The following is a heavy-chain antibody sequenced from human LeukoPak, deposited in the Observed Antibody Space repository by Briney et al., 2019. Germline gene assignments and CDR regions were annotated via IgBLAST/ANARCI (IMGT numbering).Heavy chain of an antibody. D-gene: IGHD1-26*01. CDR2: ISSSSSYI. V-gene: IGHV3-21*01. Sequence: GGSLRLSCAASGFTFSSDAMSWVRQAPGKGLEWVSSISSSSSYIYYADSVKGRFTISRDNAKNSLYLQMNSLRAEDTAVYYCARELRPSEYSGSYYGDAFDIWGQGTMVTVSS. J-gene: IGHJ3*02. CDR1: GFTFSSDA. CDR3: ARELRPSEYSGSYYGDAFDI.